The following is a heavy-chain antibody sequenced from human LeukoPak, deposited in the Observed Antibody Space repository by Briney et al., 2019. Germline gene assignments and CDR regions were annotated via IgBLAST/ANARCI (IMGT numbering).Heavy chain of an antibody. Sequence: WETLSLIRTVSCGPISSSSYYWGWIREPPGKGLEWIERIYCSGSTYYNPSLKSRVTITVDTSQNQFSLEQSAVSAADTAVLYCSRFVQRVATIRRWFDPWGQGTLVTVSS. CDR2: IYCSGST. D-gene: IGHD5-24*01. J-gene: IGHJ5*02. CDR3: SRFVQRVATIRRWFDP. CDR1: CGPISSSSYY. V-gene: IGHV4-39*07.